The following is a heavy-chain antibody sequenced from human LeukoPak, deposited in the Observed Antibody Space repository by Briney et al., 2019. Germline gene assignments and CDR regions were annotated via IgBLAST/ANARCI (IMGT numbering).Heavy chain of an antibody. D-gene: IGHD3-3*01. CDR1: GFNFSDYT. J-gene: IGHJ4*02. V-gene: IGHV3-48*01. CDR2: ISSSSSTI. Sequence: GGSLRLSCAASGFNFSDYTMTWVRQAPGKGLEWVSYISSSSSTIYYADSVKGRFTISRDNAKNSLYLQMNSLRAEDTAVYYCARGWDYDFWSGYTPLDYWGQGTLVTVSS. CDR3: ARGWDYDFWSGYTPLDY.